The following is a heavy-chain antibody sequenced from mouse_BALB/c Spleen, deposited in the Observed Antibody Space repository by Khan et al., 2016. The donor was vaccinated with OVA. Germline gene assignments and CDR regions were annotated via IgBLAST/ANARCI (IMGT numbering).Heavy chain of an antibody. V-gene: IGHV9-3*02. J-gene: IGHJ4*01. CDR2: INTNTGEP. CDR3: ARSRWLLPAMDY. CDR1: GYTFTNYG. D-gene: IGHD2-3*01. Sequence: QIQLVQSGPELKKPGETVKISCKASGYTFTNYGMNWVKQAPGKVLKWMGWINTNTGEPTYAEEFKGRFAFSLEPSASTAYLQINNLKNEDTATDFCARSRWLLPAMDYWGQGTSVTVSS.